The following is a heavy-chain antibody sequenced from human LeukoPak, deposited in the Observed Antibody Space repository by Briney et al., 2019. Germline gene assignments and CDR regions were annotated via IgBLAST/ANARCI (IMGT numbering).Heavy chain of an antibody. CDR2: INPNRGET. CDR1: GYTLTVYY. D-gene: IGHD5-12*01. J-gene: IGHJ4*02. Sequence: ASVTVSFTASGYTLTVYYMHWLRQAPGQGLEWMGWINPNRGETNYAQKFQGRVTMTRDTSISTAYMELSRLTSDDTAVYYCAKNPYEYYFDYWGQGTLVTVSS. V-gene: IGHV1-2*02. CDR3: AKNPYEYYFDY.